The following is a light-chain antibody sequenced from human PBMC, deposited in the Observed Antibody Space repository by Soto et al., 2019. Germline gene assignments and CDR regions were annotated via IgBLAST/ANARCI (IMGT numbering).Light chain of an antibody. CDR3: QQYNNWPQT. CDR1: QSVSSN. CDR2: GAS. J-gene: IGKJ1*01. Sequence: EIVMTQSPATLSVSPGERATLSCRASQSVSSNLATYQQKPGQAPSLLIYGASTRATGIPPSFSGSGSGTEFTLTISSLQSEDFAVYYCQQYNNWPQTFGQGTKVEIK. V-gene: IGKV3-15*01.